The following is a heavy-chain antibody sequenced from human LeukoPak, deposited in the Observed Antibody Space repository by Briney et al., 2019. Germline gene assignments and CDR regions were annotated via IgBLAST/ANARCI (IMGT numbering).Heavy chain of an antibody. Sequence: GASVKVSCKASGYTFTIYGISWVRQAPGQGLEWMGWISAYNGNTNYAQKLQGRVTMTTDTSTSTAYMELRSLRSDDTAVYYCARDIPSIAAAGMNDYWGQGTLVTVSS. CDR1: GYTFTIYG. V-gene: IGHV1-18*01. CDR3: ARDIPSIAAAGMNDY. J-gene: IGHJ4*02. D-gene: IGHD6-13*01. CDR2: ISAYNGNT.